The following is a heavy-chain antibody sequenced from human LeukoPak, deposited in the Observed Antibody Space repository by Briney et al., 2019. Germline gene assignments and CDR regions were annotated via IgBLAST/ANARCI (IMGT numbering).Heavy chain of an antibody. CDR1: GGSFSGYY. J-gene: IGHJ4*02. CDR2: INHSGST. CDR3: AGRKRRITIFGVVIHYYFDY. V-gene: IGHV4-34*01. D-gene: IGHD3-3*01. Sequence: SETLSLTCAVYGGSFSGYYWSWIRQPPGKGLEWIGEINHSGSTNYNPSFKSRVTISVDTSKNQFSLKLSSVTAADTAVYYCAGRKRRITIFGVVIHYYFDYWGQGTLVTVSS.